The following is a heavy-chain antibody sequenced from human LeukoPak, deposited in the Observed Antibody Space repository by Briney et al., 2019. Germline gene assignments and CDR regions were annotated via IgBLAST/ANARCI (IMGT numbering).Heavy chain of an antibody. CDR1: GFTFSNYE. J-gene: IGHJ4*02. Sequence: GGSLRLSCAASGFTFSNYEMNWVRQAPGRGLEWVSYISSGGSLIYYADSVKGRFTISRDNSKNTLYLQMNSLRAEDTAVYYCANIFWNIRYFDWLSHREVDYWGQGTLVTVSS. CDR3: ANIFWNIRYFDWLSHREVDY. D-gene: IGHD3-9*01. CDR2: ISSGGSLI. V-gene: IGHV3-48*03.